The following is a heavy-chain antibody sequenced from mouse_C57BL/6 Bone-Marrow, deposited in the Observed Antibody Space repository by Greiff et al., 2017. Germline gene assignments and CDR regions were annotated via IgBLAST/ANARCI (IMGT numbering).Heavy chain of an antibody. CDR3: ARHDWDCFAY. V-gene: IGHV5-12*01. CDR1: GFTFSDYY. J-gene: IGHJ3*01. D-gene: IGHD4-1*01. CDR2: ISNGGGST. Sequence: EVKLVESGGGLVQPGGSLKLSCAASGFTFSDYYMYWVRQNPEKRLEWVAYISNGGGSTYYPDTVKGRFTISRDNAKNTLYLQISRLKSEDTARYYWARHDWDCFAYWGQGTLGTVSA.